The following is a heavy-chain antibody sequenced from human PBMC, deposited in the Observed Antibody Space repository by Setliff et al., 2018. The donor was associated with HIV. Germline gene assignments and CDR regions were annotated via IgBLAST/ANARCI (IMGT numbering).Heavy chain of an antibody. V-gene: IGHV3-9*01. CDR2: ISWNSGSR. Sequence: GGSLRLSCAASGFTFDDYAMHWVRQAPGKGLEWVSSISWNSGSRGYADPVKGRFTISRDNAKNSLYLEMNSLSVEDTATYFCARWNNRDTLAGTGANYYYYYMDVWGKGTTVTVSS. CDR3: ARWNNRDTLAGTGANYYYYYMDV. J-gene: IGHJ6*03. D-gene: IGHD6-19*01. CDR1: GFTFDDYA.